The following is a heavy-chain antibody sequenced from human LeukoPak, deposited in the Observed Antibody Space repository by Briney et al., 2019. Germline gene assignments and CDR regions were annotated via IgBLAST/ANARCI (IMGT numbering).Heavy chain of an antibody. CDR2: INPNSGGT. Sequence: ASVTVSCKSSGYTFTVYYMHWVRQAPGQGLEWKGCINPNSGGTNYTTKFQGRVTMPRHTSIRRAYMKLRRLSSEHTAVYYSAGVRGFSGRSGWYYFDYWSQGTLVTVYS. D-gene: IGHD6-19*01. J-gene: IGHJ4*02. CDR3: AGVRGFSGRSGWYYFDY. CDR1: GYTFTVYY. V-gene: IGHV1-2*02.